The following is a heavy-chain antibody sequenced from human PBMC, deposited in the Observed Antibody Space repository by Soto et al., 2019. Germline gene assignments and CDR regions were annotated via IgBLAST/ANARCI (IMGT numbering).Heavy chain of an antibody. J-gene: IGHJ4*02. V-gene: IGHV1-69*06. CDR2: IIPIFGTP. CDR1: GDTFSSYA. CDR3: ARSGYCSGSSCYWFDY. Sequence: QVQLVQSGAEVKKPGSSVKVSCKASGDTFSSYAFSWVRQAPGQGLEWMGGIIPIFGTPNYAQKFQGRVTITADKSTSTVYMELRGLRSEDTAVYYCARSGYCSGSSCYWFDYWGQGTLVTASS. D-gene: IGHD2-15*01.